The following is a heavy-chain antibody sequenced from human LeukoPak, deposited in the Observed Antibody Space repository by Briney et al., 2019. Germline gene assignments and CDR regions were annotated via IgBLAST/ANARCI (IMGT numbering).Heavy chain of an antibody. CDR3: ARGWFGELIRWFHP. Sequence: SETLSLTCTVSGGSISSYYWSWIRQPPGKGLEWIGYIYYSGSTNYNPSLKSRVTISVDTSKNQFSLKLSSVTAADTAVYYCARGWFGELIRWFHPRGQGTL. CDR2: IYYSGST. D-gene: IGHD3-10*01. J-gene: IGHJ5*02. V-gene: IGHV4-59*01. CDR1: GGSISSYY.